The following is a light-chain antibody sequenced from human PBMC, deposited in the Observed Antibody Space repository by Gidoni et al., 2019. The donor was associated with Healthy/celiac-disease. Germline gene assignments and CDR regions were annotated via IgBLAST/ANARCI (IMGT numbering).Light chain of an antibody. CDR3: QQYNNWPPWT. V-gene: IGKV3-15*01. CDR1: QSVSSN. Sequence: EIGMTQSPATLSVSPGERATLSCRARQSVSSNVAWYQQKPGPAPRLLISGASTRATGIPARFSGRGSGTEFTLTISSLQSEAFAVYYCQQYNNWPPWTFXXXTKVEIK. CDR2: GAS. J-gene: IGKJ1*01.